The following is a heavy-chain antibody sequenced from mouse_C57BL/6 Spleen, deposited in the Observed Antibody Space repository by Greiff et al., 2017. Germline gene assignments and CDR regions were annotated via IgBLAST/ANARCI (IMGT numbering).Heavy chain of an antibody. J-gene: IGHJ3*01. CDR2: IDPSDSET. Sequence: VQLQQPGAELVRPGSSVKLSCKASGYTFTSYWMHWVKQRPIQGLEWIGNIDPSDSETQYNQKFKDKATLTVDKSSSTAYMQLSSLTSEDSAVYYCARTGDSSGYKEFAYWGQGALVTVSA. CDR1: GYTFTSYW. D-gene: IGHD3-2*02. CDR3: ARTGDSSGYKEFAY. V-gene: IGHV1-52*01.